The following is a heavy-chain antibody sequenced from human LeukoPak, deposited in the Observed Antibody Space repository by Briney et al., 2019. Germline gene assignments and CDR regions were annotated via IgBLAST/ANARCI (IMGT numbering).Heavy chain of an antibody. CDR1: GYTFTSYY. CDR3: ARGSALNYYYDSSGYYSFDY. Sequence: ASVKVSCKASGYTFTSYYMHWVRQAPGQGLEWMGGIIPIFGTANYAQKFQGRVTITADESTSTAYMELSSLRSEDTAVYYCARGSALNYYYDSSGYYSFDYWGQGTLVTVSS. J-gene: IGHJ4*02. D-gene: IGHD3-22*01. V-gene: IGHV1-69*13. CDR2: IIPIFGTA.